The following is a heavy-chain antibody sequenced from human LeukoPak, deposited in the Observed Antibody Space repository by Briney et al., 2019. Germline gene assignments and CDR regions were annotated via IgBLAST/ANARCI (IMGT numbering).Heavy chain of an antibody. D-gene: IGHD3-3*01. CDR2: ISSSSSTI. CDR1: GFTFSSYS. Sequence: PGGSLRLSCAASGFTFSSYSMNWVRQAPGKGLEWVSYISSSSSTIYYADSVKGRFTISRDNAKNTLYLQMNSLRAEDTAVYYCAKNFPWRTDFWSGYYKPYFDYWGQGTLVTVSS. CDR3: AKNFPWRTDFWSGYYKPYFDY. V-gene: IGHV3-48*01. J-gene: IGHJ4*02.